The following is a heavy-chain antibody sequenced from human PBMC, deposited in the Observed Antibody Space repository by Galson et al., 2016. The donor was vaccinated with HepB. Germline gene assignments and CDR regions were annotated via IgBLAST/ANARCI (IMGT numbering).Heavy chain of an antibody. D-gene: IGHD3-10*01. Sequence: SLRLSCAASGFTFTFYAMTWVRQAPGKGLEWLSSLAGIGGGIYYADSVKGRFAISRDNSKNTLYMEMNNLRAEDTAVYYCAKYSGWGTRNFDYWGQGTLVTVSS. CDR3: AKYSGWGTRNFDY. J-gene: IGHJ4*01. CDR2: LAGIGGGI. CDR1: GFTFTFYA. V-gene: IGHV3-23*01.